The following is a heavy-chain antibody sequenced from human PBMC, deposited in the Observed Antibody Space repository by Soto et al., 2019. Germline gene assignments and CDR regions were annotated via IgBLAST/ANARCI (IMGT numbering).Heavy chain of an antibody. V-gene: IGHV3-33*01. J-gene: IGHJ6*02. CDR1: GFTFSSYG. Sequence: SLRLSCAASGFTFSSYGMHWVRQAPGKGLEWVAVIWYDGSNKYYADSVKGRFTISRDNSKNTLYLRMNSLRAEDTAVYYCARDFLEVPPNCGMDVWGQGATVTVSS. CDR3: ARDFLEVPPNCGMDV. CDR2: IWYDGSNK.